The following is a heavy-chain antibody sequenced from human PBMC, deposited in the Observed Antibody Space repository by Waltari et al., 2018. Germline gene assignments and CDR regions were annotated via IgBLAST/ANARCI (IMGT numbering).Heavy chain of an antibody. D-gene: IGHD2-15*01. J-gene: IGHJ5*02. CDR3: ARDRGRGLFLDT. CDR2: VRGDGRS. Sequence: QLQLQEWGPGMAKPSGALTRSCAVSGDPLLSTDCWIWVRLSQQKGLEWIGQVRGDGRSNYSPSFASRLTVSLDTSNNQFSLTLTSATAADTAVYYCARDRGRGLFLDTWGPGILVTVSP. V-gene: IGHV4-4*02. CDR1: GDPLLSTDC.